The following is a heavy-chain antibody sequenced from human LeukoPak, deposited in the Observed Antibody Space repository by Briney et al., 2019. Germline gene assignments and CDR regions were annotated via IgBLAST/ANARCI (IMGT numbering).Heavy chain of an antibody. CDR1: GFTFSSFA. J-gene: IGHJ4*02. V-gene: IGHV3-23*01. CDR3: ATEAFHY. Sequence: PGGSLRLSCAASGFTFSSFAMNWVRQAPGKGLEWVSIISKIGDIVSYADSVKGWFTISRDNSKNTVYLQMRAEDMALYYCATEAFHYWGQGTLVAVSS. CDR2: ISKIGDIV.